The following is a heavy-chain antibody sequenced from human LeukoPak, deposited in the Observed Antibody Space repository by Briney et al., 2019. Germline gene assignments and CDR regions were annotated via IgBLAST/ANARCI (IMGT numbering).Heavy chain of an antibody. J-gene: IGHJ5*02. Sequence: GGSLRLSCAASGFTFSSNAMNWVRQAPGRGLEWVSLIIGTGDSTYYADSVKGRFTISRDNSKNTLYLQMNSLRAEDTAVYYCAKDLYYYDSSGYSSWFDPWGQGTLVTVSS. CDR3: AKDLYYYDSSGYSSWFDP. CDR2: IIGTGDST. CDR1: GFTFSSNA. V-gene: IGHV3-23*01. D-gene: IGHD3-22*01.